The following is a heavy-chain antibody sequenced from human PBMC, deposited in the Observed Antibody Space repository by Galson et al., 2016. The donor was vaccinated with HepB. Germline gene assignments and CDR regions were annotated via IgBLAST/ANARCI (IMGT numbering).Heavy chain of an antibody. CDR1: GFTFSNYG. J-gene: IGHJ6*02. Sequence: SLRLSCAASGFTFSNYGIHWVRQAPGKGLEWVAAISSDGSNPSYGDFAKGRFTISRDNSKNTLFLQMNSLRAEDTAVYYCAKVVVVAASYHYYYYDMDVWGQGTTVTVSS. V-gene: IGHV3-30*18. D-gene: IGHD2-15*01. CDR2: ISSDGSNP. CDR3: AKVVVVAASYHYYYYDMDV.